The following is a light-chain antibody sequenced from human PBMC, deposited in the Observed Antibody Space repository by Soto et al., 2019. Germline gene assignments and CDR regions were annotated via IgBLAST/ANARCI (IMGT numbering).Light chain of an antibody. CDR2: DVT. CDR1: SSDVGGYNH. Sequence: QSALTQPASESGSPGQSITISCTGTSSDVGGYNHVSWYQQHPGKAPKLMIYDVTDRPSGVSNRFSGSKSGNTASLAISGPQAEDEADYYCNSYTSTNTLVFGGGTKLTVL. CDR3: NSYTSTNTLV. J-gene: IGLJ2*01. V-gene: IGLV2-14*03.